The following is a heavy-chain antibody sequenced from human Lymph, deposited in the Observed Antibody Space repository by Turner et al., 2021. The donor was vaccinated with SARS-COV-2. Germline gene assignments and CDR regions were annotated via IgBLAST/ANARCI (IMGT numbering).Heavy chain of an antibody. CDR1: GIIVSANY. CDR3: ARDFREGAFDI. Sequence: ELQLVESGGGLVQPGGSLRLSCAASGIIVSANYMSWVRQAPGKGLEWVSVIYSGGSTYYADSVKGRFTISRDNSKNTLYLQMNSLRAEDTAVYYCARDFREGAFDIWGQGTMVTISS. D-gene: IGHD3-10*01. V-gene: IGHV3-66*01. J-gene: IGHJ3*02. CDR2: IYSGGST.